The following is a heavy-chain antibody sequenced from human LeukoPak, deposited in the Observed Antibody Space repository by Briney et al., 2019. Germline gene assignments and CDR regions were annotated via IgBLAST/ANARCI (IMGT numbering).Heavy chain of an antibody. V-gene: IGHV6-1*01. Sequence: SQTLSLTCAISGDSVSSNSAAWNWIRQSPPRGLEWLGRTYYRSKWYNDYAVSVKSRITINPDTSKNQFSLQLNSVTPEDTAVYYCARASVPYSSGWYILDYWGQGTLVTVSS. CDR2: TYYRSKWYN. CDR3: ARASVPYSSGWYILDY. D-gene: IGHD6-19*01. CDR1: GDSVSSNSAA. J-gene: IGHJ4*02.